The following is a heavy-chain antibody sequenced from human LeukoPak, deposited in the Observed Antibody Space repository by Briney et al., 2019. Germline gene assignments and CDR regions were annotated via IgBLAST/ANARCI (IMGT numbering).Heavy chain of an antibody. D-gene: IGHD2/OR15-2a*01. CDR3: ARVGNPRFYYYMDV. V-gene: IGHV7-4-1*02. CDR1: GYTFTGYY. J-gene: IGHJ6*03. CDR2: INTNTGNP. Sequence: ASVKVSCKASGYTFTGYYMHWVRQAPGQGLEWMGWINTNTGNPTYAQGFTGRFVFSLDTSVSTAYLQISSLKVEDTAVYYCARVGNPRFYYYMDVWGKGTTVTVSS.